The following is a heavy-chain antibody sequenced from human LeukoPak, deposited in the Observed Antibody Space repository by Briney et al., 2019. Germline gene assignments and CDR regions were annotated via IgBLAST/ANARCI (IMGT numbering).Heavy chain of an antibody. CDR3: ARDGAAAGISGTDV. V-gene: IGHV4-61*01. J-gene: IGHJ6*02. D-gene: IGHD6-13*01. Sequence: SETLSLTCTVSGGSVSSGRYYWSWIRQPPGKGLEWIGYVYYSGSTNYSPSLKSRVTISLDTSENQFSLKLSSVTAADTAVYYCARDGAAAGISGTDVWGQGTTVTVSS. CDR1: GGSVSSGRYY. CDR2: VYYSGST.